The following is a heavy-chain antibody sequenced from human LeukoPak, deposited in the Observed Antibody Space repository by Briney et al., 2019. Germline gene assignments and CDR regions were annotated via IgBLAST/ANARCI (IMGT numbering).Heavy chain of an antibody. J-gene: IGHJ4*02. D-gene: IGHD1-1*01. CDR3: ARDLALDDYFDS. CDR1: GFTFRNCA. V-gene: IGHV3-30-3*01. Sequence: GGSLRLSCAASGFTFRNCAMHWVRQAPGKGLEWVALISYDGSNKYYADSVKDRFTISRQNFQATADLQMNSLRPEDTAIYYCARDLALDDYFDSWGLGTLVTVSS. CDR2: ISYDGSNK.